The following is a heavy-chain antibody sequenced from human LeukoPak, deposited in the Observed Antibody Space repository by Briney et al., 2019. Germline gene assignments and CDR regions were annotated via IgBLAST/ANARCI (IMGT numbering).Heavy chain of an antibody. CDR2: INTNTGNP. D-gene: IGHD2-21*02. J-gene: IGHJ4*02. CDR1: GYTFTSYD. Sequence: ASVKVSCKASGYTFTSYDINWVRQATGQGLEWMGWINTNTGNPTYAQGFTGRFVFSLDTSVSTAYLQISSLKAEDTAVYYCARSVVTAIGPPPREGFEFDYWGQGTLVTVSS. CDR3: ARSVVTAIGPPPREGFEFDY. V-gene: IGHV7-4-1*02.